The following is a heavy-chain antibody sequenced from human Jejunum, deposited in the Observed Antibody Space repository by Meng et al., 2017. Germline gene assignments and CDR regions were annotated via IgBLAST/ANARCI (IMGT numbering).Heavy chain of an antibody. CDR3: AASIAVAGTLDY. Sequence: QVQLVDVGGCVFSPGRSLRLSCAASGFTFGTYGVHWARQAPGKGLEWVAVIWSDGINKYYANSVKGRFTISRDNSKNMLYLEMNSLGVEDTAVYYCAASIAVAGTLDYWGQGTLVTVSS. CDR2: IWSDGINK. V-gene: IGHV3-33*01. D-gene: IGHD6-19*01. J-gene: IGHJ4*02. CDR1: GFTFGTYG.